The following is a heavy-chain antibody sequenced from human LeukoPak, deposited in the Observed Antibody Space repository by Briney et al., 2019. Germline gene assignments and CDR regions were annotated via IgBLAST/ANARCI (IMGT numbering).Heavy chain of an antibody. J-gene: IGHJ5*02. CDR2: IYYSGST. Sequence: PSETLSLTCTVSGGSISSSSYYWGWIRQPPGKGLEWIGSIYYSGSTYYNPSLKSRVTISVDTSKNQFSLKLSSVTAADTAVYYCARPRGWGSYEGTYWFDPWGQETLVTVSS. CDR3: ARPRGWGSYEGTYWFDP. CDR1: GGSISSSSYY. V-gene: IGHV4-39*01. D-gene: IGHD3-16*01.